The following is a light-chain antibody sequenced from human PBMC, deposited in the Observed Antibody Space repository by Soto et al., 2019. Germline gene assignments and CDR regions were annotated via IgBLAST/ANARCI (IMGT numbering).Light chain of an antibody. CDR3: SSYTSSSTRV. CDR1: SSDVGGYHY. V-gene: IGLV2-14*01. Sequence: QSALTQPASVSGSPGQSITISCTGTSSDVGGYHYVSWYQQHPGKAPKLIFYEISNRPSGVSNRFSGSKSGNTASLTISGLQAEDEADYYCSSYTSSSTRVFGGGTKLTV. CDR2: EIS. J-gene: IGLJ2*01.